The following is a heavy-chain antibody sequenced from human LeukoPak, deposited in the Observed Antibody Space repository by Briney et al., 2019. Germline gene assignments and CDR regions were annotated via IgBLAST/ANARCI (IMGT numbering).Heavy chain of an antibody. J-gene: IGHJ4*02. Sequence: GGSLRLSCTASGFTFGDYGMSWVRQASGKGLEWVGRIRSKVNSYATAYAASVKGRFTISRDDSKNTAYLQMNSLKTEDTAVYYCTRRGVGYSGSYHFDYWGQGILVTVSS. CDR2: IRSKVNSYAT. CDR1: GFTFGDYG. CDR3: TRRGVGYSGSYHFDY. V-gene: IGHV3-73*01. D-gene: IGHD1-26*01.